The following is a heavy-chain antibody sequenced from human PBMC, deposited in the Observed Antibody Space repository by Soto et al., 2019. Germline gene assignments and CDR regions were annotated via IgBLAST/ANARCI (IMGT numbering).Heavy chain of an antibody. CDR1: GFTFSSYG. D-gene: IGHD6-6*01. CDR2: IWYDGSNK. V-gene: IGHV3-33*08. Sequence: GGSLRLSCAASGFTFSSYGMHWVRQAPGKGLEWVAVIWYDGSNKYYADSVKGRFTISRDNSKNTLYLQMNSLRAEDTAVYYCARDREGIAARPYYYYYMDVWGKGTTVTVSS. CDR3: ARDREGIAARPYYYYYMDV. J-gene: IGHJ6*03.